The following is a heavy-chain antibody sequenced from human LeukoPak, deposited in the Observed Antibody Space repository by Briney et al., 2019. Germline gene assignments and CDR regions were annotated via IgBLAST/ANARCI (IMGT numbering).Heavy chain of an antibody. V-gene: IGHV3-7*01. CDR2: IKQDGSEK. CDR1: GFTFTSYW. D-gene: IGHD3-10*02. Sequence: GGSLRLSCAASGFTFTSYWMSWVRQAPGKGLEWVANIKQDGSEKYYVDSVKGRFTIPRDNAKNSLYPQMNSLRAEDTAVYYCGRDFLMFGEYVDYWGQGTLVTVSS. J-gene: IGHJ4*02. CDR3: GRDFLMFGEYVDY.